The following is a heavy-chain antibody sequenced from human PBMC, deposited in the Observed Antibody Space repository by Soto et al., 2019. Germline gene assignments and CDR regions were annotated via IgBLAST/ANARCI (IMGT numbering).Heavy chain of an antibody. V-gene: IGHV1-46*01. CDR2: INPSGGGT. D-gene: IGHD1-26*01. Sequence: ASVKVSCKASGYTFTSYYIHWVRQAPGQGLEWMGIINPSGGGTTYAQKFQGKVTLTRDTSTTTVYMELSSLRSEDSAVYYCARRASEGAYFDYWGQGTLVTVSS. J-gene: IGHJ4*02. CDR1: GYTFTSYY. CDR3: ARRASEGAYFDY.